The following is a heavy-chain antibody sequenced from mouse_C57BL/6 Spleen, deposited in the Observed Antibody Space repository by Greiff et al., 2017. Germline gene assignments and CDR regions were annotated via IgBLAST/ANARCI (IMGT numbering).Heavy chain of an antibody. D-gene: IGHD6-2*01. Sequence: QVQLKQPGAELVKPGASVKLSCKASGYTFTSYWMQWVKQRPGQGLEWIGEIDPSDSYTNYNQKFKGKATLTVDTSSSTAYMQLSSLTSEDSAVYYCARKGVYYFDYWGQGTTLTVSS. CDR2: IDPSDSYT. V-gene: IGHV1-50*01. J-gene: IGHJ2*01. CDR1: GYTFTSYW. CDR3: ARKGVYYFDY.